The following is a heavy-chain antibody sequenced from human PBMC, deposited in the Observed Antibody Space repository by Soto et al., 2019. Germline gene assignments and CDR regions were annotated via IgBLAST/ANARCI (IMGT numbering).Heavy chain of an antibody. Sequence: QVYLVQSGAEVKKPGSSVKTSCKASGGIFSSNTINWVRQAAGQGLEWMGGIIPLFGTANYAEKFQGRVTITADKSKKTEYMELTSLRSADTAVYYCASKAACGSDCYALDSWGQGTLVTVSS. V-gene: IGHV1-69*06. CDR2: IIPLFGTA. CDR1: GGIFSSNT. CDR3: ASKAACGSDCYALDS. D-gene: IGHD2-21*02. J-gene: IGHJ4*02.